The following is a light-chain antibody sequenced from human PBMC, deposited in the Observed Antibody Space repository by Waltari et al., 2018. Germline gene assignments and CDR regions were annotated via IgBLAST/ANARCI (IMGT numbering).Light chain of an antibody. CDR3: ATWDDSLSGRV. CDR2: ANS. CDR1: TSNIRTNT. J-gene: IGLJ3*02. V-gene: IGLV1-44*01. Sequence: QSVLTQPPSTSGTPGQRVTISCSGSTSNIRTNTDTWYQLIPGTPPKSVIFANSHRPSGVPDRFSASKSGTSASLVISGLQSEDEADYFCATWDDSLSGRVFGGGTKVTVL.